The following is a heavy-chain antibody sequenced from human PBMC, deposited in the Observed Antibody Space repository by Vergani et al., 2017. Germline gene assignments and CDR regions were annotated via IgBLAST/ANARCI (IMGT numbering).Heavy chain of an antibody. D-gene: IGHD2-2*01. Sequence: QVQLVESGGGVVQPGRSLRLSCAASGFTFSSYGMHWVRQAPGKGLEWVAIIWYDGSNKFYADSVKGRFTISRDNSKNTLYLQMNSLRAEDTAVYYCARERIVVVPAAYYYYGMDVWGQGTTVTVSS. CDR3: ARERIVVVPAAYYYYGMDV. CDR2: IWYDGSNK. V-gene: IGHV3-33*01. CDR1: GFTFSSYG. J-gene: IGHJ6*02.